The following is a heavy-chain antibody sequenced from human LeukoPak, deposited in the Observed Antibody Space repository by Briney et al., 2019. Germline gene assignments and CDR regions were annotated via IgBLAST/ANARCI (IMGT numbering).Heavy chain of an antibody. CDR1: GYTFTGYY. D-gene: IGHD3-3*01. CDR2: MNPNSGNT. V-gene: IGHV1-8*02. J-gene: IGHJ3*02. CDR3: ARGRRGLRFLEWGKTRNAFDI. Sequence: ASVKVSCKASGYTFTGYYMHWVRQAPGQGLEWMGWMNPNSGNTGYAQKFQGRVTMTRNTSISTAYMELSSLRSEDTAVYYCARGRRGLRFLEWGKTRNAFDIWGQGTMVTVSS.